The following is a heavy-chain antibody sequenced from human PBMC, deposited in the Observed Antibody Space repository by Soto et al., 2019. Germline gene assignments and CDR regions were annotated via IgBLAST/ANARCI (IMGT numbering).Heavy chain of an antibody. D-gene: IGHD2-15*01. Sequence: GGSLRLSCAASGFTFSDHYMDWVRQAPGKGLEWVGRTRNKANSYNTEYAASVKGRFTISRDDSKNSLYLQMNSLKTEDTAVYYCASSLGYCCCCGCLHDYFAYWGQGTLVTVSA. CDR2: TRNKANSYNT. J-gene: IGHJ4*02. CDR3: ASSLGYCCCCGCLHDYFAY. CDR1: GFTFSDHY. V-gene: IGHV3-72*01.